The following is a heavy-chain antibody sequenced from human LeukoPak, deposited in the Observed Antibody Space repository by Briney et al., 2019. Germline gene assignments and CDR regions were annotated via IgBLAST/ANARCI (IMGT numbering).Heavy chain of an antibody. CDR3: GKNRYSGSLSPFDI. Sequence: GGSLRLSCAASKFAFSSYAMSWVRQAPGKGLEWVSAISGGGGNTYYAGSVKGRFTISRDNSKNTLYLQMNSLRAEDTAVYYCGKNRYSGSLSPFDIWGQGTMVTVSS. CDR2: ISGGGGNT. D-gene: IGHD1-26*01. V-gene: IGHV3-23*01. J-gene: IGHJ3*02. CDR1: KFAFSSYA.